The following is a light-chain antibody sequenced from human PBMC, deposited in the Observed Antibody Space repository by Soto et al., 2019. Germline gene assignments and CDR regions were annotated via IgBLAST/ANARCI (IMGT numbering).Light chain of an antibody. Sequence: IVMTQSPDSRAVSLGERATINCKSSQTCLYNSNNRNHLVWYQQKRGQPPKVLIYWSSVRESGVTERFSGSGYGTDFTLTINYVQVEDVSIYFCQQFYSNPPIFGGWTKAE. CDR1: QTCLYNSNNRNH. CDR2: WSS. J-gene: IGKJ4*01. V-gene: IGKV4-1*01. CDR3: QQFYSNPPI.